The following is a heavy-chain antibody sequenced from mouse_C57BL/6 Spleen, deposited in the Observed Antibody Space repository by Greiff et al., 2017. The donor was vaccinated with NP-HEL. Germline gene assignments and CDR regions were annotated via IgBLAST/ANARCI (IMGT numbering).Heavy chain of an antibody. J-gene: IGHJ2*01. Sequence: EVQLVESGGGLVKPGGSLKLSCAASGFTFSSYAMSWVRQTPEKRLEWVATISDGGSYTYYPDNVKGRFTISRDNAKNNLYLQMSHLKSEDTAMYYCARARYYYGSSSDYFDYWGQGTTLTVSS. CDR3: ARARYYYGSSSDYFDY. D-gene: IGHD1-1*01. V-gene: IGHV5-4*01. CDR1: GFTFSSYA. CDR2: ISDGGSYT.